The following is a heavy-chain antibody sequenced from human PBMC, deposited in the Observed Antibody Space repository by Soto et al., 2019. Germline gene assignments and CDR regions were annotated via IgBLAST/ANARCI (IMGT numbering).Heavy chain of an antibody. CDR1: GGSIRSPNW. D-gene: IGHD3-16*01. J-gene: IGHJ4*02. Sequence: QVQLQESGPGLVKPSGTLSFICAVSGGSIRSPNWRSWVRQPPGKGLEWIGEIYHTGSTNYSPSLKSRVTMLVDKSKNQFSLELSSVTAAGTAVYYCAVITFEAHKYFDYWGQGTLVTVSS. V-gene: IGHV4-4*02. CDR2: IYHTGST. CDR3: AVITFEAHKYFDY.